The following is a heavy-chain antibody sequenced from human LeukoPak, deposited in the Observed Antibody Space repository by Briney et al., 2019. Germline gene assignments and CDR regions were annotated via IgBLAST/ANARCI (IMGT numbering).Heavy chain of an antibody. CDR3: AREASLYYCDY. Sequence: GKSLKISCKGSGYSFTNYWIGWVRQLPGKGLEWMGIIYPGDSDTRYSPSFQGQVTISADKSISTAYLQWSSLKASDTAIYYCAREASLYYCDYWGQGTLVTVSS. J-gene: IGHJ4*02. CDR1: GYSFTNYW. V-gene: IGHV5-51*01. CDR2: IYPGDSDT.